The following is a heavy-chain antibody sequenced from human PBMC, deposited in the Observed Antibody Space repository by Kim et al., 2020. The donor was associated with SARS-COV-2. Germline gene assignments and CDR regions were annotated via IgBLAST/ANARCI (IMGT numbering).Heavy chain of an antibody. CDR1: GFTFSSYP. V-gene: IGHV3-23*01. Sequence: GGSLRLSCAVSGFTFSSYPMSWVRQAPGKGLEWVSAISGSGDSTFYAYSVKGRFTISRDKSKNTLYLQVNSLRAEDTAVYYCAKASYNYGSGSYYIDYWG. J-gene: IGHJ4*01. D-gene: IGHD3-10*01. CDR3: AKASYNYGSGSYYIDY. CDR2: ISGSGDST.